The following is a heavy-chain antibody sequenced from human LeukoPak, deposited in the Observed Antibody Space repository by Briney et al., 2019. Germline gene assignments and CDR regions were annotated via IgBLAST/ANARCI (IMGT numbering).Heavy chain of an antibody. CDR1: GYTFTGYY. CDR2: INPGGGST. J-gene: IGHJ3*02. CDR3: ARVMGGYDASFDI. V-gene: IGHV1-46*01. D-gene: IGHD5-12*01. Sequence: ASVKVSCKASGYTFTGYYMHWVRQPPGQGLEWMGIINPGGGSTSYAQRFQGRVTLTRDTSSSTVYMELISLTSEDTAVYYCARVMGGYDASFDIWGQGTMVTVSS.